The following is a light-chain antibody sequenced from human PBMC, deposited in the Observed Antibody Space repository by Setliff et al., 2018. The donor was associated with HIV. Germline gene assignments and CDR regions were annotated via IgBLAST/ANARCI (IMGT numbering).Light chain of an antibody. V-gene: IGLV1-40*01. Sequence: QSVLTQPPSVSGAPGQRVTISCTGSNSNIGAGYEVHWYQQLPGTAPKLLVFVNKRRPSGVPDRFSGSKSGTSAFLAITGLQADDEADYYCQSYDRSLSGYVFGTGTKVTVL. CDR2: VNK. J-gene: IGLJ1*01. CDR3: QSYDRSLSGYV. CDR1: NSNIGAGYE.